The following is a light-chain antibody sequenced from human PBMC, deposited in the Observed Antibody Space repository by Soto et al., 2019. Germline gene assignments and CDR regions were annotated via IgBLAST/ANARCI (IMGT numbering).Light chain of an antibody. V-gene: IGLV1-47*01. CDR1: SSNIGNNY. CDR2: RND. J-gene: IGLJ2*01. CDR3: AAWDDSLSGPV. Sequence: QSVLTQPPSASGTPGQRVTISCSGSSSNIGNNYLYWYQQLPGTAPKLLIYRNDQRPSGVPDRFSGSKSGTSASLAISGLRSEDEADYYCAAWDDSLSGPVFGGGTKVTVL.